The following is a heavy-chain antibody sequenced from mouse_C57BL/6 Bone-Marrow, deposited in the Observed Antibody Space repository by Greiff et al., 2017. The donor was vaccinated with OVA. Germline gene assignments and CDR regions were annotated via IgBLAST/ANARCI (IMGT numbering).Heavy chain of an antibody. Sequence: DVKLVESGGGLVKPGGSLKLSCAASGFTFSSYAMSWVRQTPEKRLEWVATISDGGSYTYYPDNVKGRFTISRDNAKNNLYLQMSHLKSEDTAMYYCARGRAQDYWGQGTTLTVSS. CDR3: ARGRAQDY. J-gene: IGHJ2*01. CDR2: ISDGGSYT. D-gene: IGHD3-2*02. CDR1: GFTFSSYA. V-gene: IGHV5-4*03.